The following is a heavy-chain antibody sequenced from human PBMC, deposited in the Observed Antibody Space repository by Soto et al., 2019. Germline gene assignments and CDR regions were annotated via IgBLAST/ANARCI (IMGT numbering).Heavy chain of an antibody. D-gene: IGHD1-26*01. J-gene: IGHJ6*02. Sequence: EVQLLESGGGLVQPGGSLRLSCAASGFTFSSYAMTWVRQAPGKGLEWVSIISGSGGSTYYADSVKGRFTISRDDSKNTLFLQMDSLRAEDTAVYYCAFPLSGSYSPPGGAYGMDVWGQGTTVTVSS. CDR1: GFTFSSYA. CDR2: ISGSGGST. V-gene: IGHV3-23*01. CDR3: AFPLSGSYSPPGGAYGMDV.